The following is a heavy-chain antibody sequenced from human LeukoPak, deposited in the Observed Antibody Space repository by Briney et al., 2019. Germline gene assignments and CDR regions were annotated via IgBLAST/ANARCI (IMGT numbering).Heavy chain of an antibody. Sequence: ASVKVSCKASGYTFTSYYMHWVRQAPGQGLEWMGIINPSGGSTSYAQKFQGRATMTRDTSTSTVYMELSSLRSEDTAVYYCARGEITFGGVIVNSYWYFDLWGRGTLVTVSS. CDR2: INPSGGST. CDR1: GYTFTSYY. V-gene: IGHV1-46*01. D-gene: IGHD3-16*02. CDR3: ARGEITFGGVIVNSYWYFDL. J-gene: IGHJ2*01.